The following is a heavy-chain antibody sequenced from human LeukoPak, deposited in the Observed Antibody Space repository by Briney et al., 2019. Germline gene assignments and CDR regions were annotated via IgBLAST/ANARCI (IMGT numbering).Heavy chain of an antibody. J-gene: IGHJ4*02. CDR3: ARDSHYYGSGSYYN. Sequence: ASVKVSCKASGGTFSSYAISWVRQAPGQGLEWMGWISAYNGNTNYAQKLQGRVTMTTDTSTSTAYMELRSLRSDDTAVYYCARDSHYYGSGSYYNWGQGTLVTVSS. CDR1: GGTFSSYA. CDR2: ISAYNGNT. V-gene: IGHV1-18*01. D-gene: IGHD3-10*01.